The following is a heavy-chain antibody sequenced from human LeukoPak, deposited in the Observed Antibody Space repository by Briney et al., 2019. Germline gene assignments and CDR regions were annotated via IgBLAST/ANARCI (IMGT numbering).Heavy chain of an antibody. V-gene: IGHV3-23*01. CDR3: AKVVTYYYDSSGYHFDY. CDR2: ISGSGGST. CDR1: EFTFSSYA. D-gene: IGHD3-22*01. Sequence: GGSLRLSCAASEFTFSSYAMSWVRQAPGKGLEWVSAISGSGGSTYYADSVKGRFTISRDNSKNTLYLQMNSLRAEDTAVYYCAKVVTYYYDSSGYHFDYWGQGTLVTVSS. J-gene: IGHJ4*02.